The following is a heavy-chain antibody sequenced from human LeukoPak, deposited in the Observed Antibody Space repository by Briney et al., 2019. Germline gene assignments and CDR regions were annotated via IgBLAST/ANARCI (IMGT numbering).Heavy chain of an antibody. Sequence: ASVTVSYKASGYTFTDYYMHWVRQAPGQGLEWMGWINPNRGGTHYAQKFQGRVTMTRDTSISTAYMELSRLRSDDTAVYYCARQGYSGYDYDYWGQGTLVTVSS. D-gene: IGHD5-12*01. V-gene: IGHV1-2*02. CDR1: GYTFTDYY. CDR2: INPNRGGT. CDR3: ARQGYSGYDYDY. J-gene: IGHJ4*02.